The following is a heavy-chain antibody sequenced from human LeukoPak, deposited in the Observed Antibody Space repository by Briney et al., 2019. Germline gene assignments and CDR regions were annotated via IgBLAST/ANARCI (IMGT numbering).Heavy chain of an antibody. CDR2: ISSSGSTI. Sequence: PGRSLRLSCAASGFTFSSYEMNWVRQAPGKGLEWVSYISSSGSTIYYADSVKGRFTISRDNAKNSLYLQMNSLRAEDTAVYYCARYSSSYASAFDIWGQGTVVTVSS. CDR3: ARYSSSYASAFDI. CDR1: GFTFSSYE. V-gene: IGHV3-48*03. J-gene: IGHJ3*02. D-gene: IGHD6-13*01.